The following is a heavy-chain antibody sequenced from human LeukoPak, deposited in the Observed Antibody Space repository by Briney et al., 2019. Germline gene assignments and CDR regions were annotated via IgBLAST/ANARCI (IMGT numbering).Heavy chain of an antibody. D-gene: IGHD3-3*01. CDR1: GGTFSGYA. V-gene: IGHV1-69*05. Sequence: SVKVSCKASGGTFSGYAISWVRQAPGQGLEWMGGIIPIFGTANYAQKFQGRVTITTDESTSTAYMELSSLRSEDTAVYYCARSVPEGSGYYTNDAFDIWGQGTMVTVSS. J-gene: IGHJ3*02. CDR3: ARSVPEGSGYYTNDAFDI. CDR2: IIPIFGTA.